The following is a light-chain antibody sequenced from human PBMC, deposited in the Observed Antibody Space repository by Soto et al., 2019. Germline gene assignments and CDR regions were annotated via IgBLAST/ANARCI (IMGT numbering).Light chain of an antibody. J-gene: IGKJ1*01. CDR1: QTISSSH. CDR3: QHYDSSLRT. CDR2: GAS. Sequence: EIVLTQSPGTLSLSPGERATLSCRASQTISSSHLAWYQQKPGQAPRLLIYGASSRATDIPDRFSGSGSGADFTLAISRLKPEDFAVYYCQHYDSSLRTFGPGTQVEIK. V-gene: IGKV3-20*01.